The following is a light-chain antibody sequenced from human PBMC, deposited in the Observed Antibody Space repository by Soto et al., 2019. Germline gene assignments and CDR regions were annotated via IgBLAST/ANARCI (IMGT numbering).Light chain of an antibody. Sequence: DVVMTQSPLSLPVTLGQAASISCRSSQSLVHGDGNTYLSWFQQRPGQSPRRLIYKVSNRDSGVPDRFTGSGSGTDFTLQISRVEAEDVGVYYCMQGTYWPCTFGQGTKVDIK. J-gene: IGKJ2*02. CDR2: KVS. CDR3: MQGTYWPCT. CDR1: QSLVHGDGNTY. V-gene: IGKV2-30*02.